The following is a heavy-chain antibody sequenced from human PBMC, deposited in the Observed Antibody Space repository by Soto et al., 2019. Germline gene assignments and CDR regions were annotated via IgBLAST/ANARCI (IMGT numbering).Heavy chain of an antibody. CDR3: ARAYCSGGSCYSYYYYYGMDV. V-gene: IGHV1-69*13. D-gene: IGHD2-15*01. J-gene: IGHJ6*02. CDR1: GGTFSSYA. Sequence: GASVKVSCKASGGTFSSYAISWVRQAPGQGLEWMGGIIPIFGTANYAQKFQGRVTITADESTSTAYMELSSLRSEDTAVYYCARAYCSGGSCYSYYYYYGMDVWGQGTTVTVSS. CDR2: IIPIFGTA.